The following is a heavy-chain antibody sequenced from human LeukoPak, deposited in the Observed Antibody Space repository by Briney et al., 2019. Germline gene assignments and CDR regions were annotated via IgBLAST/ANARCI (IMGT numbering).Heavy chain of an antibody. CDR2: INHSGST. D-gene: IGHD6-19*01. Sequence: SETLSLTCTVSGGSISSSNYFWGWIRQPPGKGLEWIGEINHSGSTNYNPSLKSRVTISVDTSKNQFSLKLSSVTAADTAVYYCARRESLYSSGWYGRAFDIWGQGTMVTVSS. J-gene: IGHJ3*02. CDR1: GGSISSSNYF. V-gene: IGHV4-39*07. CDR3: ARRESLYSSGWYGRAFDI.